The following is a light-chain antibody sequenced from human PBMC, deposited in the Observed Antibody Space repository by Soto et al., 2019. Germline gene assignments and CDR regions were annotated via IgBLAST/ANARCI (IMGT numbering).Light chain of an antibody. Sequence: TQSPGTLSASVGDRVTITCRASQSISSWLAWYQQKPGKAPKLLIYKASSLESGVPSRFSGSGSGTEFTLTISSLQPDDFATYYCQQYNSYSRYTFGQGTKLEIK. V-gene: IGKV1-5*03. J-gene: IGKJ2*01. CDR2: KAS. CDR3: QQYNSYSRYT. CDR1: QSISSW.